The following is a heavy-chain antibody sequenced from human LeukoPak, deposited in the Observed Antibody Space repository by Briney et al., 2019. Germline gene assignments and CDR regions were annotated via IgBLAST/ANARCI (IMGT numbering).Heavy chain of an antibody. CDR3: ARHLHSDGSGSYLNWLDP. D-gene: IGHD3-10*01. Sequence: SETLSLTCTVSGGSVSSYYWSWIRQPPGKGLEWIGYIYTSGNTNSNPSLRSRATISGDTSKNQFSLKLSSVTAADTAVYYCARHLHSDGSGSYLNWLDPWGQGTLVTVSS. CDR2: IYTSGNT. V-gene: IGHV4-4*09. CDR1: GGSVSSYY. J-gene: IGHJ5*02.